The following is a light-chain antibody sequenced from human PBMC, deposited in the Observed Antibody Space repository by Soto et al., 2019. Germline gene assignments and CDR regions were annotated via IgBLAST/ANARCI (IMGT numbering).Light chain of an antibody. V-gene: IGKV1-39*01. CDR2: AAS. CDR1: QSVGNF. Sequence: DIQMTQSPSSLSASVGDRVTITCRASQSVGNFLNWYQQKPGLPPKYLIYAASNLQSGVPSRFSGSGSGTDFTLTISNLQPEDFANYDGQQSFTTWTFGQGTKVEVK. CDR3: QQSFTTWT. J-gene: IGKJ1*01.